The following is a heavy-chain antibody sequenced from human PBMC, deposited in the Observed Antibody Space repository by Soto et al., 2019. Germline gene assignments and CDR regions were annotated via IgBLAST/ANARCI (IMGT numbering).Heavy chain of an antibody. Sequence: QVQLQESGPGLVNPSETLSLTCTVSGDSISTYYWSWIRQPPGKGLECIGYISYTGSTNYYPSLGGRVTMSVDTSKNQLSLRLTSVTAADTAVYYCARARRTSVITGGFDYWGQGALVTVSS. V-gene: IGHV4-59*01. CDR3: ARARRTSVITGGFDY. J-gene: IGHJ4*02. CDR2: ISYTGST. CDR1: GDSISTYY. D-gene: IGHD4-17*01.